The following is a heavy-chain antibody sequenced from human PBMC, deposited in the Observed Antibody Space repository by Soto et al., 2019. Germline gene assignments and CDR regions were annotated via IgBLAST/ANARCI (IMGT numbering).Heavy chain of an antibody. D-gene: IGHD1-26*01. CDR2: ISDSGRIT. V-gene: IGHV3-23*01. J-gene: IGHJ4*02. CDR1: GFTFSNYA. CDR3: AKGSRGAPPPFDY. Sequence: EVQLLESGGGLVQPGGSLRLSCAASGFTFSNYAMGWVRQAPGKGLEWVSGISDSGRITYYADSVKGRFTISRDNSKITMFLQMNSLRAEDTAVYYCAKGSRGAPPPFDYWGQGTLVTVSS.